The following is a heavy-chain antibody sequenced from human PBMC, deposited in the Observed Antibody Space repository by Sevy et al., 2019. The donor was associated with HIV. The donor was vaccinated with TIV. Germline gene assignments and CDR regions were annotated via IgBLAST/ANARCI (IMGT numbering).Heavy chain of an antibody. V-gene: IGHV3-11*01. CDR2: ISSSGSTI. J-gene: IGHJ3*02. Sequence: GSLRLSCAASGFTFSDYYMSWIRQAPGKGLEWVSYISSSGSTIYYADSVKGQFTISRDNAKNSLYLQMNSLRAEDTAVYYCARDFTMILTGVDAFDIWGQGTMVTVSS. CDR1: GFTFSDYY. CDR3: ARDFTMILTGVDAFDI. D-gene: IGHD3-22*01.